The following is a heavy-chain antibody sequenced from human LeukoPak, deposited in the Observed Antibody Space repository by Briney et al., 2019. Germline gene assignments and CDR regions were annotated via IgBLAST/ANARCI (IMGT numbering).Heavy chain of an antibody. V-gene: IGHV2-5*02. CDR1: GFSFSTSGVG. J-gene: IGHJ4*02. Sequence: SGPTLVKPTQTLTLTCTFSGFSFSTSGVGVGWIRQPPGKALEWLAVIYWDEDKRHRPSLKSRLTITKDTSKNQVVLTTTNMDPVDTATYYCARSPYYDILTGSRGTFDYWGRGILVTVSS. D-gene: IGHD3-9*01. CDR2: IYWDEDK. CDR3: ARSPYYDILTGSRGTFDY.